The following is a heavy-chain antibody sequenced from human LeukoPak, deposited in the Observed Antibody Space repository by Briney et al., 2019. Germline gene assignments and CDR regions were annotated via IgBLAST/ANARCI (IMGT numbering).Heavy chain of an antibody. CDR2: ISTSSNNI. D-gene: IGHD4-11*01. CDR3: ARSTAY. Sequence: GGSLRLSCVASGFTFSRHWIHWVRQAPGKGLEWVSYISTSSNNIYYADSVKGRFTISRDNAKNSLYLQMNSLRDEDTAVYYCARSTAYWGQGTLVTVSS. CDR1: GFTFSRHW. J-gene: IGHJ4*02. V-gene: IGHV3-48*02.